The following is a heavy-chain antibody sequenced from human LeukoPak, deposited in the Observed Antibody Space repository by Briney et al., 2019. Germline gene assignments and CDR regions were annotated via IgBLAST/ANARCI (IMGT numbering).Heavy chain of an antibody. D-gene: IGHD1-1*01. CDR2: ISSSSSYI. Sequence: GGSLRLSCAASGFTFSSYSMNWVRQAPGKGLEWVSSISSSSSYIYYADSVKGRFTISRDNAKNSLYLQMNSLRAEDTAVYYCARDRVPSDAPPYGMDVWGQGTTVTVSS. CDR3: ARDRVPSDAPPYGMDV. V-gene: IGHV3-21*01. J-gene: IGHJ6*02. CDR1: GFTFSSYS.